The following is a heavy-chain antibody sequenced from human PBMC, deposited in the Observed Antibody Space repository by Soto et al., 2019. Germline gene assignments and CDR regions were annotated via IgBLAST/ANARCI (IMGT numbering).Heavy chain of an antibody. V-gene: IGHV4-34*01. CDR1: GGSFSGSS. Sequence: QVQLQQWGAGLLKPSETLSLTCAVYGGSFSGSSGGGIGKPPGRGLEGIGEINHSGSTNYNPSLKSRVTISVDTSKNQFSLKLSSVTAADTAVYYCARKTTGRYFDLWGRGTLVTVSS. J-gene: IGHJ2*01. CDR2: INHSGST. D-gene: IGHD1-1*01. CDR3: ARKTTGRYFDL.